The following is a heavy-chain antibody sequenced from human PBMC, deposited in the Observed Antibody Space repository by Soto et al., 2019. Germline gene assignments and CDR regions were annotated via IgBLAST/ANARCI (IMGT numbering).Heavy chain of an antibody. V-gene: IGHV3-30-3*01. CDR3: ARDLANNYGSFAY. CDR2: ISYDGSNK. CDR1: GFTLSNYA. J-gene: IGHJ4*02. D-gene: IGHD4-17*01. Sequence: GGSLRLSCVASGFTLSNYAMNWVRQAPGKGLEWVAVISYDGSNKYYADSVKGRITISRDNSRNTLYLQMNNLRAEDTAMYYCARDLANNYGSFAYWGQGTLVTVSS.